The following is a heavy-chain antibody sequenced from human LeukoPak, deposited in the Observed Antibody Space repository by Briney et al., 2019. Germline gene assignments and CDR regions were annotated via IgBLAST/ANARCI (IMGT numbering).Heavy chain of an antibody. CDR1: GYTFTSYG. Sequence: ASVKVSCKASGYTFTSYGISWVRQAPGQGLEWMGWISAYNGNTNYAQKLQGRVTMTTDTSTRTAYMELRSLRSDDTAVYYSARDSRYYDYVWGRYRPLRDFDYRGQATLVTVSS. J-gene: IGHJ4*02. D-gene: IGHD3-16*02. CDR3: ARDSRYYDYVWGRYRPLRDFDY. V-gene: IGHV1-18*01. CDR2: ISAYNGNT.